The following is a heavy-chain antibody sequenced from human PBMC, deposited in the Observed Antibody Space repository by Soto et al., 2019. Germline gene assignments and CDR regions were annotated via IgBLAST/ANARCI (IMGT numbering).Heavy chain of an antibody. Sequence: QVQLVQSGAEVKKPGSSVKVSCKASGGTFSSYAISWVRQAPGQGLEWMGGIIPIFGTANYAQKFQGRVTITADESRSTAYMGLRSRRAEDRAVYYCGRPAAAGSYDGMDVWGQGATVTVSS. CDR3: GRPAAAGSYDGMDV. CDR1: GGTFSSYA. CDR2: IIPIFGTA. V-gene: IGHV1-69*12. D-gene: IGHD6-13*01. J-gene: IGHJ6*02.